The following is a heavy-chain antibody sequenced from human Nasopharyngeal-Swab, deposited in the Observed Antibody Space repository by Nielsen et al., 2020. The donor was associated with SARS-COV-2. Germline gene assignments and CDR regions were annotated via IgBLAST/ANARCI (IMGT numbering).Heavy chain of an antibody. CDR3: ARLTSPGEFLDY. J-gene: IGHJ4*02. CDR1: GFSFSDYY. D-gene: IGHD3-10*01. Sequence: GGSLRLSCAASGFSFSDYYMAWVRQAPGQGLEWVSYISSSGSARYYADSVKGRFTISRDNARNSLYLQMNSLRADDTSVYYCARLTSPGEFLDYWGQGTLVTVSS. CDR2: ISSSGSAR. V-gene: IGHV3-11*04.